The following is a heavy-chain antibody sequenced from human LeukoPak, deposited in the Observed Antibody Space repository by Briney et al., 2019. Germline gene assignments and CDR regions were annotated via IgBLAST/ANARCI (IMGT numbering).Heavy chain of an antibody. J-gene: IGHJ4*02. CDR3: ARDKGYDFWSGYRTFDY. D-gene: IGHD3-3*01. CDR2: ISYDGSNK. CDR1: GFTFSSYA. Sequence: PGGSLRLSCAASGFTFSSYAMHWVRQAPGKGLEWVAVISYDGSNKYYADSVKGRFTISRDNAKNSLYLQMNSLRAEDTAVYYCARDKGYDFWSGYRTFDYWGQGTLVTVSS. V-gene: IGHV3-30-3*01.